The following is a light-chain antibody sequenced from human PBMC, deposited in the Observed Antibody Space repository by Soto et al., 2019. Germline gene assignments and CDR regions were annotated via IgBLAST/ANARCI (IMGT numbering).Light chain of an antibody. J-gene: IGKJ1*01. CDR1: QSVSSSS. V-gene: IGKV3D-7*01. CDR2: GAS. CDR3: QQYNNYWT. Sequence: GERVTLSCRASQSVSSSSLTWYQQKPGQAPRLLIYGASTRATGTPARFSGSGSGTDFTLTISSLQPDDFATYYCQQYNNYWTFGQGTKVDIK.